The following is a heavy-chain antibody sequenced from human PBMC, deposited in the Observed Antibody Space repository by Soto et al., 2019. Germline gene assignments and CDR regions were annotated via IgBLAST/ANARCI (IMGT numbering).Heavy chain of an antibody. CDR1: GGSISSGNYY. Sequence: QVQLQESGPGLVKPSQTLSLTCTVSGGSISSGNYYWSWIRQPPGKGLEWIGYIFYSGTTYYNPSLKSRFIISVDTSKNQFSLKLSSVTAADTAVYYCARASPVVTDVWGQGTTVTVSS. CDR3: ARASPVVTDV. J-gene: IGHJ6*02. CDR2: IFYSGTT. V-gene: IGHV4-30-4*01. D-gene: IGHD5-18*01.